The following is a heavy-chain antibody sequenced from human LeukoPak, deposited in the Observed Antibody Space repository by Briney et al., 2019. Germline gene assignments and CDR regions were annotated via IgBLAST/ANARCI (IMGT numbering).Heavy chain of an antibody. CDR2: IYYSGST. D-gene: IGHD6-13*01. V-gene: IGHV4-59*08. CDR1: GGSMSSYY. Sequence: SETLSLTCTISGGSMSSYYWSWIRQPPGKGLEWIGYIYYSGSTNYSPSLKSRVTISVGTSKSQFSLKLNSVTAADTAIYYCARHRVIAAAGTGVFDSWGQGTLVTVSS. J-gene: IGHJ4*02. CDR3: ARHRVIAAAGTGVFDS.